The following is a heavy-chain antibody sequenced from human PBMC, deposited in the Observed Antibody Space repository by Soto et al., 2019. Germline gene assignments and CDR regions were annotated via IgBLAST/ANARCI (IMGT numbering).Heavy chain of an antibody. CDR3: ARDTYCSGGSCWIAYYYYYGMDV. J-gene: IGHJ6*02. Sequence: QVQLVESGGGVVQPGRSLRLSCAASGFTFSSYAMHWVRQAPGKGLEWVAVISYDGSNKYYADSVKDRFTISRDNSKNTLYLQMNSLRAEDTAVYYCARDTYCSGGSCWIAYYYYYGMDVWGQGTTVTVSS. CDR2: ISYDGSNK. D-gene: IGHD2-15*01. CDR1: GFTFSSYA. V-gene: IGHV3-30-3*01.